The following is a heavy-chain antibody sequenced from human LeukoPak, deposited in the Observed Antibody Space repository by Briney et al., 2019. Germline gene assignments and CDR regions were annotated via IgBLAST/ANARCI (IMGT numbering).Heavy chain of an antibody. Sequence: GASVKVSCKASGSPFTDYFIHWVRQAPGQGLEWMGRINPNTGGANSAQRFQDRVTMTRDTSIGTTYLELRTLSSADTALYYCARDLGRASPWFSIYSWGPGNLVTVSS. V-gene: IGHV1-2*06. CDR1: GSPFTDYF. CDR3: ARDLGRASPWFSIYS. J-gene: IGHJ4*02. CDR2: INPNTGGA. D-gene: IGHD2/OR15-2a*01.